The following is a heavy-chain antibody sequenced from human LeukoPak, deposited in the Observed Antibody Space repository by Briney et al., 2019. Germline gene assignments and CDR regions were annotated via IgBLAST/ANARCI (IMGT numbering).Heavy chain of an antibody. D-gene: IGHD3-10*01. CDR2: IWYDGSYK. J-gene: IGHJ4*02. CDR1: GFTFSTYG. Sequence: GGYLRLSCAASGFTFSTYGMHWVRQAPGKGLEWVAVIWYDGSYKYYADSVKGRFTISRDNSKNTLYLQMNSLRAEDTALYYCARDIWGGSGTPQIWGQGTLVTVSS. V-gene: IGHV3-33*01. CDR3: ARDIWGGSGTPQI.